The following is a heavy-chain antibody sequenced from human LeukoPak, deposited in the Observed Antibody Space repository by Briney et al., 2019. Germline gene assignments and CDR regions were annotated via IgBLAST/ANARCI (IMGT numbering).Heavy chain of an antibody. CDR2: IYYSGST. V-gene: IGHV4-59*08. J-gene: IGHJ4*02. CDR1: GGSINSYF. Sequence: PSETLSLTCTVSGGSINSYFWSWIRQPPGKGLEWIGHIYYSGSTTYNPSLKSRVTISVDASKNQFSLKLSSVTAADTAVYYCARLRAYYFDYWGQGTLVTVSS. CDR3: ARLRAYYFDY.